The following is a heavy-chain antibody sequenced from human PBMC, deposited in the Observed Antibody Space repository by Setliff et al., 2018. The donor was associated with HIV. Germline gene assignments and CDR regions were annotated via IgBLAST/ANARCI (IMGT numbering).Heavy chain of an antibody. D-gene: IGHD2-2*02. J-gene: IGHJ5*02. Sequence: ASVKVSCKASGYTFTNYAMHWVRQAPGQRLEWMGWINAGNGNTKYSQKIQGRVTITRDTSASTAYMELSSLRSEDTAVYYCARDRRPAGINYGYGYLDPWGQGTLVTVSS. CDR3: ARDRRPAGINYGYGYLDP. V-gene: IGHV1-3*01. CDR2: INAGNGNT. CDR1: GYTFTNYA.